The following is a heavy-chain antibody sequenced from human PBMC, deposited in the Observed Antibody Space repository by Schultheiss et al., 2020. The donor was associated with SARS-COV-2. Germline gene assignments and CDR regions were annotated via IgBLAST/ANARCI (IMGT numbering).Heavy chain of an antibody. J-gene: IGHJ4*02. Sequence: GGSLRLSCAASGFTFSNAWMNWVRQAPGKGLEWVSYISSSSSTIYYADSVKGRFTISRDNSKNTLYLQMNSLRAEDTAVYYCASAHPAREWAVAGFWGQGTLVTVSS. D-gene: IGHD6-19*01. CDR1: GFTFSNAW. CDR2: ISSSSSTI. CDR3: ASAHPAREWAVAGF. V-gene: IGHV3-48*01.